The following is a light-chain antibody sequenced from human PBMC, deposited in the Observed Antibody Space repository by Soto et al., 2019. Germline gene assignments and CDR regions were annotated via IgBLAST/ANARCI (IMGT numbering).Light chain of an antibody. V-gene: IGLV2-14*01. CDR2: QVT. Sequence: QSALTQPASVSGSLGQSITISCTGTTRDIAGYNYISWYQQLPGKAPKLMIYQVTIRPSGISTRFSGSKSGNTASLTISGPQAEDEADYYCTSFSSSTSLYVFGTGTKLTVL. CDR3: TSFSSSTSLYV. CDR1: TRDIAGYNY. J-gene: IGLJ1*01.